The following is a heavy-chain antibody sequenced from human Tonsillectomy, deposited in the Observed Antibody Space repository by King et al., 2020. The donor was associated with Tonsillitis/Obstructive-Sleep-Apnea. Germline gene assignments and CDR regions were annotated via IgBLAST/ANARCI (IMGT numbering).Heavy chain of an antibody. CDR2: IFSNDEK. D-gene: IGHD6-6*01. CDR3: ARMVGDEDSSSRGFDY. CDR1: GFSLSNARMG. J-gene: IGHJ4*02. Sequence: ITLQESGPVLVKPTETLTLTCTVSGFSLSNARMGVSWIRQPPGKALEWLAHIFSNDEKSYSTSLKSRLTISKDTSKSQVVLTMTNMDPVDTATYYCARMVGDEDSSSRGFDYWGQGTLVTVSS. V-gene: IGHV2-26*01.